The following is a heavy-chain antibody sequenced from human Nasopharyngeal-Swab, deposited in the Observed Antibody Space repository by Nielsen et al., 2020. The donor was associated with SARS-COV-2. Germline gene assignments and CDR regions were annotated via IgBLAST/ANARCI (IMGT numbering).Heavy chain of an antibody. CDR2: IIPIFGTA. D-gene: IGHD1-26*01. V-gene: IGHV1-69*13. J-gene: IGHJ4*02. CDR1: GGTFSSYA. CDR3: ARDDGGSYSFDY. Sequence: SVKVSCKASGGTFSSYAISWVRQAPGQGLEWMGEIIPIFGTANYAQKFQGRVTITADESTSTAYMELSSLRSEDTAVYYCARDDGGSYSFDYWGQGTLVTVSS.